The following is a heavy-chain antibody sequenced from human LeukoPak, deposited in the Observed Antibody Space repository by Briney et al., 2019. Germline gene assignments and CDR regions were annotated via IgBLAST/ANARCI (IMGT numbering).Heavy chain of an antibody. V-gene: IGHV4-39*07. CDR1: GGSISSSSYY. CDR3: ARTGSYLY. J-gene: IGHJ4*02. D-gene: IGHD1-26*01. CDR2: MFYGGTT. Sequence: SETLSLTCNVSGGSISSSSYYWGWVRQPPGKGLEWIGSMFYGGTTYYNPSLKSRVTISVDTSKNQFSLKLSSATAADTAVYYCARTGSYLYWGQGTLVTVSS.